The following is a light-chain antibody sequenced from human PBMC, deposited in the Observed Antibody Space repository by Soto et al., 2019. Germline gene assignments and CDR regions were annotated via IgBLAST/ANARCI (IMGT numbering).Light chain of an antibody. CDR2: GAS. J-gene: IGKJ1*01. CDR1: QSVSSSY. CDR3: QQYGSSHPWT. V-gene: IGKV3-20*01. Sequence: EIVLTQSPSTLSLSPGERATLSCRASQSVSSSYLAWYQQQPSQAPSLLIYGASSRVTGIPDRFSGSGAGRDFFLTISRREPEDFAVYYCQQYGSSHPWTFGQGTKVEIK.